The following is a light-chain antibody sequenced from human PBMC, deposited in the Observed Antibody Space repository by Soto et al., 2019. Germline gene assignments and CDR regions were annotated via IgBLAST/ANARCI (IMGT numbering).Light chain of an antibody. J-gene: IGKJ3*01. CDR1: QTISSY. CDR2: DAS. V-gene: IGKV1-39*01. Sequence: DIQMTQSPAFLSMSVGDRLTLSCRASQTISSYLTWYQQKVGEAPKRLIYDASTLESGVPSRFSASGSGTEFTLIITALQREDFATYSCQQTYASPFNFGPGTKVDIK. CDR3: QQTYASPFN.